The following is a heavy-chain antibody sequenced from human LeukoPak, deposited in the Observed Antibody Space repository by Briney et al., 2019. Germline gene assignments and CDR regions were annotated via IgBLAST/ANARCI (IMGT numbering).Heavy chain of an antibody. CDR3: ANYPYYHDSSGYMDDY. Sequence: GGSLRLSCAASGFTFDDYGMSWVRQAPGKGLEWVSGINWNGGSTGYADSVKGRFTISRDNSKNTLYLQMNSLRAEDTAVYYCANYPYYHDSSGYMDDYWGQGTLVTVSS. CDR1: GFTFDDYG. D-gene: IGHD3-22*01. J-gene: IGHJ4*02. V-gene: IGHV3-20*04. CDR2: INWNGGST.